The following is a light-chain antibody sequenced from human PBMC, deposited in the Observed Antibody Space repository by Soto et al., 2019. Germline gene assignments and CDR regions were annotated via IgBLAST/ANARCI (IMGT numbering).Light chain of an antibody. CDR1: SSNIGAGYD. CDR3: QSYDSSLSGSVV. V-gene: IGLV1-40*01. J-gene: IGLJ2*01. CDR2: GNS. Sequence: QSALTQPPSVSGAPGQRVAISCTGSSSNIGAGYDVHWSQQLPGTAPKLLIYGNSNRPSGVPDRFSGSKSGTSASLAITGLQAEDEADYYCQSYDSSLSGSVVFGGGTKLTVL.